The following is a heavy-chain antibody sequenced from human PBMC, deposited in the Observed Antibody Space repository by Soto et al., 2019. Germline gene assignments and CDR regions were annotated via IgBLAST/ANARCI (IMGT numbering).Heavy chain of an antibody. Sequence: PGGSLRLSCAASGFTFSSYAMSWVRQAPGKGLEWVSAISGSGGSTYYADSVKGRFTISRDNSKNTLYLQMNSLRAEDTAVYYCAKDEYYDFWSGYYGLNDYWGQGTLVTVSS. CDR1: GFTFSSYA. CDR3: AKDEYYDFWSGYYGLNDY. CDR2: ISGSGGST. J-gene: IGHJ4*02. V-gene: IGHV3-23*01. D-gene: IGHD3-3*01.